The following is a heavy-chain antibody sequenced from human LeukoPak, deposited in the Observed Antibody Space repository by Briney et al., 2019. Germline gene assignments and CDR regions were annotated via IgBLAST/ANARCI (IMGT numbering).Heavy chain of an antibody. Sequence: SETLSLTCTVSGGSISSYYWSWIRQPPGKGLEWIGYIYYSGSTNYNPSLKSRVTISVDTSKNQFSLKLSSVTAADTAVYYCARHLRAVSFDXWGQGTLVTVSS. V-gene: IGHV4-59*08. CDR2: IYYSGST. CDR1: GGSISSYY. CDR3: ARHLRAVSFDX. D-gene: IGHD5/OR15-5a*01. J-gene: IGHJ4*02.